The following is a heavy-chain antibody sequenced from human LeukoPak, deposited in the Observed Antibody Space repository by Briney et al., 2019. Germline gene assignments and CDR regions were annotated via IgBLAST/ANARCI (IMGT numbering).Heavy chain of an antibody. J-gene: IGHJ4*02. Sequence: SGGSLRLSCAASGFTFSNYMMHWVRQAPGKGLVWVSRIKSDGITITYADSVKGRLTISRDNAKNTLYLQMNSLRAEDTAVYYCLRDLNWSLDQWGQGTLVTVSS. CDR1: GFTFSNYM. D-gene: IGHD1-20*01. CDR2: IKSDGITI. V-gene: IGHV3-74*01. CDR3: LRDLNWSLDQ.